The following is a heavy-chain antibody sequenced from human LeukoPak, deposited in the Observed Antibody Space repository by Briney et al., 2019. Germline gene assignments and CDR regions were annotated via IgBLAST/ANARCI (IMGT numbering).Heavy chain of an antibody. CDR3: ASDPTVASSY. J-gene: IGHJ4*02. CDR1: GFTFSNYE. D-gene: IGHD4-23*01. CDR2: ISDSGNTI. V-gene: IGHV3-48*03. Sequence: GGSLRLSCAASGFTFSNYEMNWVRQAPGKGLEWVSYISDSGNTIYYADSVKGRFTISRDNAKNSLYLQMNSLRAEDTAVYYCASDPTVASSYWGQGTPVTVSS.